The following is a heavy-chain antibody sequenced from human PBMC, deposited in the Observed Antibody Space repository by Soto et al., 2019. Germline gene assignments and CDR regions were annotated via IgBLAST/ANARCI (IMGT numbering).Heavy chain of an antibody. D-gene: IGHD2-2*01. J-gene: IGHJ4*02. V-gene: IGHV1-18*01. Sequence: ASVKVSCKASGYTFTSYGISWVRQAPGQGLEWMGWISAYNGNTNYAQKLQGRVTMTTDTSTSTAYMELRSLRSDDTAVYYCARDGCSSTSCYGSGDFDYWGQGTLVTVSS. CDR1: GYTFTSYG. CDR3: ARDGCSSTSCYGSGDFDY. CDR2: ISAYNGNT.